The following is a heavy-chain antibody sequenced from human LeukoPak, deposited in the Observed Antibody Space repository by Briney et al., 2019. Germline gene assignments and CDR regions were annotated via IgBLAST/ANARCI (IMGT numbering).Heavy chain of an antibody. CDR1: GFTVSSNY. V-gene: IGHV3-53*01. CDR3: ARGYYASGSDYIPSYYYMDV. D-gene: IGHD3-10*01. J-gene: IGHJ6*03. Sequence: GGSLRLSCAASGFTVSSNYMSWVRQAPGKGLEWVSAIYSGGSTYYADSVRGRFTISRDNSKNTLYLQMNSLRAEDTAVYYCARGYYASGSDYIPSYYYMDVWGKGTTVTVSS. CDR2: IYSGGST.